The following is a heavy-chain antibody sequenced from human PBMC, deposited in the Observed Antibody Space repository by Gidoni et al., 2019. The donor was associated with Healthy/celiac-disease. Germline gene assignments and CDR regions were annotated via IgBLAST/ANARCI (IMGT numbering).Heavy chain of an antibody. D-gene: IGHD3-10*01. CDR1: GFSLSTSGMC. CDR3: ARNYYGSGSYYAPFDP. CDR2: IDWDDDK. J-gene: IGHJ5*02. Sequence: QVTLRESGPALVKPTQTLTLTCTFSGFSLSTSGMCVSWIRQPPGKALEWLARIDWDDDKYYSTSLKTRLTISKDTSKNQVVLTMTNMDPVDTATYYCARNYYGSGSYYAPFDPWGQGTLVTVSS. V-gene: IGHV2-70*15.